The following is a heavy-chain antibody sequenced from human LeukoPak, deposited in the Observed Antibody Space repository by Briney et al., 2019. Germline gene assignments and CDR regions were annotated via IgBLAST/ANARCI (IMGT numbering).Heavy chain of an antibody. V-gene: IGHV3-7*01. CDR1: GFTFSSYW. J-gene: IGHJ6*02. Sequence: GGSLRLSCAASGFTFSSYWMSLVRQAPGKGLEWVANIKQDGSEKYYVDSVKGRFTISRDNAKNSLYLQMNSLRAEDTAVYYCARDELVCSGGSCYSSKDYYYYGMDVWGQGTTVTVSS. CDR3: ARDELVCSGGSCYSSKDYYYYGMDV. CDR2: IKQDGSEK. D-gene: IGHD2-15*01.